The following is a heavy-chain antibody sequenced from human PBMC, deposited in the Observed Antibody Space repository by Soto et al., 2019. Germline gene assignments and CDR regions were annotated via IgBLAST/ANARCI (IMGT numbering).Heavy chain of an antibody. V-gene: IGHV1-18*01. J-gene: IGHJ6*02. CDR3: AIHDQDGYNYHYYYGMDV. CDR2: ISAYNGNT. CDR1: GYTFTSYG. D-gene: IGHD5-12*01. Sequence: ASVKVSCKASGYTFTSYGISWVRQAPGQGLEWMGWISAYNGNTNYAQKLQGRVTMTTDTSTSTAYMELRSLRSDDTAVYYCAIHDQDGYNYHYYYGMDVWGQGTTVTVSS.